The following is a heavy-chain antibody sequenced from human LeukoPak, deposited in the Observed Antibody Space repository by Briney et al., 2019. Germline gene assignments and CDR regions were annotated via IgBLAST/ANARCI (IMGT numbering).Heavy chain of an antibody. CDR3: ARLRNGDYAFDS. CDR1: GGSISTFF. V-gene: IGHV4-59*01. CDR2: IYYSVST. D-gene: IGHD4-17*01. Sequence: PSETLSLTCTVSGGSISTFFWSWIRQLPGKGLEWIGYIYYSVSTNYNPSLKGRVTISVDTSKNQFSLKLSSVTAADTAVYYCARLRNGDYAFDSWGQGTLVTVSS. J-gene: IGHJ4*02.